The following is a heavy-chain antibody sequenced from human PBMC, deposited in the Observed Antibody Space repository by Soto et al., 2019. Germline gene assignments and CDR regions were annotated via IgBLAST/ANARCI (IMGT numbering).Heavy chain of an antibody. CDR3: AKPQATYGGNSRAFDY. Sequence: PGGSLRLSCVTSGFTFNNFGMKWVRQAPGKGLEWVSSISASGFNKYYADSVKGRFTISRDDSKNTLYLQMNSLRAEDTAVYYCAKPQATYGGNSRAFDYWGQGTLVTVSS. CDR2: ISASGFNK. V-gene: IGHV3-23*01. J-gene: IGHJ4*02. D-gene: IGHD4-17*01. CDR1: GFTFNNFG.